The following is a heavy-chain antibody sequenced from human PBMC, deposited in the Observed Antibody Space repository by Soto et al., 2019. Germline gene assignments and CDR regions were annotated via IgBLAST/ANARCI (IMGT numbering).Heavy chain of an antibody. V-gene: IGHV4-39*01. CDR2: VYYRGRS. J-gene: IGHJ4*02. CDR1: GGSVSNSNYY. CDR3: VSQRTSVLTQAYFDY. Sequence: SETMSLTCTVSGGSVSNSNYYWGWIRQSPGKGLEWIGSVYYRGRSYSKSSVKSRVTISVDTSKNQFSLNLNSVTASDTAVYYCVSQRTSVLTQAYFDYWGPGALVTVSS. D-gene: IGHD2-8*01.